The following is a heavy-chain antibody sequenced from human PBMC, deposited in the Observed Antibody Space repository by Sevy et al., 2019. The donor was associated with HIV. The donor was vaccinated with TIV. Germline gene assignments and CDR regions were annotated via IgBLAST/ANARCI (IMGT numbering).Heavy chain of an antibody. CDR3: AKDFAGPGRRYFDY. D-gene: IGHD6-13*01. Sequence: GGSLRLSCAASGFTFSNFGMHWVRQVPGKGLEWVTFIRYDGSDKYYAAFVKGRFTISRDDSKNTLYLQMDSLRAEDTAIYYCAKDFAGPGRRYFDYWGQGTLVTVSS. CDR2: IRYDGSDK. J-gene: IGHJ4*02. CDR1: GFTFSNFG. V-gene: IGHV3-30*02.